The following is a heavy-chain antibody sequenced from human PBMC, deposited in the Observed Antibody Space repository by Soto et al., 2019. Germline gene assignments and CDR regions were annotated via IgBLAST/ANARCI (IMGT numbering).Heavy chain of an antibody. J-gene: IGHJ6*02. CDR1: GYTFTSYG. CDR2: ISAYSGNT. V-gene: IGHV1-18*01. D-gene: IGHD3-10*01. CDR3: ARDSLGGSGSYYKWGYYYGMDV. Sequence: GASVKVSCKASGYTFTSYGISWVRQAPGQGLEWMGWISAYSGNTNYAQKLQGRVTMTTDTSTSTAYMELRSLRSDDTAVYYCARDSLGGSGSYYKWGYYYGMDVWGQGTTVTVSS.